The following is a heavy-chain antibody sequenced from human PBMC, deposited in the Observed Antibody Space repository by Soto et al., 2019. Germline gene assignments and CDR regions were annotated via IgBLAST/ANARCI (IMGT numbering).Heavy chain of an antibody. CDR2: INQDGSEK. J-gene: IGHJ4*02. D-gene: IGHD6-13*01. Sequence: EVQVVESGGGLVQPGGSLRLSCAASGFTFSNYWMNWVRQAPGKGLEWVANINQDGSEKYYVDSVKGRFTISRDNAKDSLSLQMNSLRAEDTAVYFCVRAIAAAGAYWGRGTLVTVSS. CDR1: GFTFSNYW. V-gene: IGHV3-7*01. CDR3: VRAIAAAGAY.